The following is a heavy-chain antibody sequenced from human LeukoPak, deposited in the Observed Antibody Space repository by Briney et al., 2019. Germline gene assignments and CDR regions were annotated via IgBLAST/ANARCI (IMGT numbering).Heavy chain of an antibody. Sequence: KPSETLSLTCTVSGGSISSYYWSWIRQPPGKGLEWIGYIYYSGSTNYNPSLKSRVTISVDTSKNQFSLKLSSVTAADTAVYYCARHWVSGWYDNWFDPWGQGTLVTVPS. D-gene: IGHD6-19*01. CDR2: IYYSGST. V-gene: IGHV4-59*08. CDR1: GGSISSYY. J-gene: IGHJ5*02. CDR3: ARHWVSGWYDNWFDP.